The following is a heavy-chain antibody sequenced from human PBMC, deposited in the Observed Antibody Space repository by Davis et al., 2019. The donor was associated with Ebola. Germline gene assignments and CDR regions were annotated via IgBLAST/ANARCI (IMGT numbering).Heavy chain of an antibody. CDR3: ARLGDYRDFHFDY. J-gene: IGHJ4*02. Sequence: ASVKVSCKASGYTFSRYGISWVRQAPGQGLEWMGWISVNNGVTEYPHNLQGRVTLTTDTSTSTAYMELRSLRSDDTAVYYCARLGDYRDFHFDYWGQGTLVTVSS. D-gene: IGHD4-17*01. CDR1: GYTFSRYG. V-gene: IGHV1-18*01. CDR2: ISVNNGVT.